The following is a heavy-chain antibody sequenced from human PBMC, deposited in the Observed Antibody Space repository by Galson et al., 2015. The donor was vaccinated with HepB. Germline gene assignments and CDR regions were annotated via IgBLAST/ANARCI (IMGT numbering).Heavy chain of an antibody. Sequence: SLRLSCAASGFTFSIYAMNWVRQAPGKGLEWVSGISGSSGSTYYADSVKGRFTISRDNSKNTLCLQMNNLRAEDTAVYYCAKVRSSWTGAFDIWGQGTMVTVSS. D-gene: IGHD6-13*01. J-gene: IGHJ3*02. CDR3: AKVRSSWTGAFDI. V-gene: IGHV3-23*01. CDR2: ISGSSGST. CDR1: GFTFSIYA.